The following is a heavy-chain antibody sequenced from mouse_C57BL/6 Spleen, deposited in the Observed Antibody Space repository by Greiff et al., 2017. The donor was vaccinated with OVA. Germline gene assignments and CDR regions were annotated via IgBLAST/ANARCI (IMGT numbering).Heavy chain of an antibody. V-gene: IGHV1-76*01. CDR1: GYTFTDYY. J-gene: IGHJ4*01. CDR2: IYPGSGNT. CDR3: ARRSQSGTGYAMDY. Sequence: QVQLKQSGAELVRPGASVKLSCKASGYTFTDYYINWVKQRPGQGLEWIARIYPGSGNTYYNEKFKGKATLTAEKSSSTAYMQLSSLTSEDSAVYFCARRSQSGTGYAMDYWGQGTSVTVSS. D-gene: IGHD4-1*01.